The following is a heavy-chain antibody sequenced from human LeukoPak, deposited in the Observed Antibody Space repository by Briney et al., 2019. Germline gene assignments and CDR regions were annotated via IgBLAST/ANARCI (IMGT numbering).Heavy chain of an antibody. Sequence: PGGSLRLSCAASGFTFSSYAMSRVRQAPGKGLEWVSAISGSGGSTYYADSVKGRFTISRDNSKNTLYLQMNSLRAEDTAVYYCAKIEVLADSGYAEGDYYYYYGMDVWGQGTTVTVSS. V-gene: IGHV3-23*01. CDR3: AKIEVLADSGYAEGDYYYYYGMDV. CDR2: ISGSGGST. CDR1: GFTFSSYA. D-gene: IGHD5-12*01. J-gene: IGHJ6*02.